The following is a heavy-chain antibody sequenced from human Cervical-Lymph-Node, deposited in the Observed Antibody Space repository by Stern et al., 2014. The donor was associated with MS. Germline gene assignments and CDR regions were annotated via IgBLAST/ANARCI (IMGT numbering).Heavy chain of an antibody. CDR2: TINKAYSYTT. Sequence: EVQLVESGGGLVQPGGSLRLSCTASGFTFSDHYMDWVRQAPGQGLEWVGRTINKAYSYTTEYATSVKGIFTISTDESKKSVYLQMNNLKIDDTAVYYCARLPLNWGQGTLVTVSS. J-gene: IGHJ4*02. CDR1: GFTFSDHY. CDR3: ARLPLN. V-gene: IGHV3-72*01.